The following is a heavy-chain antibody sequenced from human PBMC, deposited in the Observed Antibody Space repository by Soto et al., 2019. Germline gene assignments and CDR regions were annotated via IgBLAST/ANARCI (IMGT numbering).Heavy chain of an antibody. CDR3: AKRIPVAGLDN. D-gene: IGHD6-19*01. V-gene: IGHV3-23*01. CDR2: ITTSGGNT. J-gene: IGHJ4*02. CDR1: GFTFSIYA. Sequence: GGSLRLSCAASGFTFSIYAMSWVRQAPGKGLEWVSGITTSGGNTYYADSVKGRFTISRDNSKNTLFLQMNSLRAEDTAVYYCAKRIPVAGLDNWGQGTLVTVSS.